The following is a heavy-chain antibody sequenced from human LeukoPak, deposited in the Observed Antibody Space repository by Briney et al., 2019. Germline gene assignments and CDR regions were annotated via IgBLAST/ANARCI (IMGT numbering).Heavy chain of an antibody. D-gene: IGHD3-22*01. J-gene: IGHJ4*02. CDR1: GFTFSSYA. Sequence: PGGSLRLSCAASGFTFSSYAMSWVRQAPGKGLEWVSTISGSGGSTYYADSVKGRFTISRDHSKNTLYLQMNSLRAEDTAVYYCAKHRFESGGYHSTDWGQGTLVTVSS. CDR3: AKHRFESGGYHSTD. V-gene: IGHV3-23*01. CDR2: ISGSGGST.